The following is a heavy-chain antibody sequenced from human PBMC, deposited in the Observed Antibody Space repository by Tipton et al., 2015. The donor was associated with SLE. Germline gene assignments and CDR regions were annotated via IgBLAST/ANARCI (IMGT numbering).Heavy chain of an antibody. CDR3: ARVWDYGDAFYI. CDR2: IYTSAST. V-gene: IGHV4-4*07. CDR1: GGSISGYY. J-gene: IGHJ3*02. Sequence: TLSLTCTVSGGSISGYYWSWVRQPAGKGLEWIGRIYTSASTIYNPSLKSRVTLSSDTSKNQFSLRLSSVTAADTAVYYCARVWDYGDAFYIWGQGPMVTV. D-gene: IGHD4-17*01.